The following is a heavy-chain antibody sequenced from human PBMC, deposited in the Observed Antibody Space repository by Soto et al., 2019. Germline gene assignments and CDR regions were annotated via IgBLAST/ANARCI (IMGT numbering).Heavy chain of an antibody. CDR1: GDSISSDGHY. J-gene: IGHJ4*02. D-gene: IGHD2-2*01. Sequence: QVQLQESGPGLVKPSQTLSLTCTVSGDSISSDGHYWSWIHQHPGKGLEWIGYIYYSGSTYYNPCLKSRFTISVDMSKSRFYLKLSSVTAADSAVYYCVRVTIGYCSSTRCDPNYFDYWGQGILVTVSS. CDR2: IYYSGST. CDR3: VRVTIGYCSSTRCDPNYFDY. V-gene: IGHV4-31*03.